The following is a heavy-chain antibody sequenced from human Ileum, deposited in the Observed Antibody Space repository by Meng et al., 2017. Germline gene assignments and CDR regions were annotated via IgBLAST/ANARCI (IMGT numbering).Heavy chain of an antibody. Sequence: GGSLRLSCSASGFIFSDYYMSWIRQASGKGLEWVGRIRSKGDTYATAYAASVKGRFTISRDDSKNTAYLQMNSLETEDTALYYCTLYTSGHIWGQGTMVTVSS. CDR1: GFIFSDYY. D-gene: IGHD6-19*01. J-gene: IGHJ3*02. CDR2: IRSKGDTYAT. V-gene: IGHV3-73*01. CDR3: TLYTSGHI.